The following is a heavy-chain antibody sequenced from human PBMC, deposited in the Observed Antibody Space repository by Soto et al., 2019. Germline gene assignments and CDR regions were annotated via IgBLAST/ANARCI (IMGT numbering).Heavy chain of an antibody. CDR2: IKQDGSEK. CDR1: GFSFSSYW. J-gene: IGHJ4*01. Sequence: VGSLRLSCAASGFSFSSYWMSWVRQAPGKGLEWVANIKQDGSEKYYVDSVRGRFTISRDSAKNSLFLQMNSLTAEDTALYYCATGYSRFEYWGRGTLVTVSS. V-gene: IGHV3-7*03. D-gene: IGHD6-13*01. CDR3: ATGYSRFEY.